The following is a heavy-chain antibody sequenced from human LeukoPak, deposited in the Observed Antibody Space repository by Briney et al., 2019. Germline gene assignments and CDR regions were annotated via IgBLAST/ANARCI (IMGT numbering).Heavy chain of an antibody. Sequence: GGSLRLSCAASGFTFSSYAMSWVRQAPGKGLEWVSGIRGSVDSTYYADSVKGRFTISRDNSKNTLFLQMNSLRAEDTAVYYCVKDRLPETYYGSGGNDYWGQGTLVIVSS. J-gene: IGHJ4*02. V-gene: IGHV3-23*01. CDR3: VKDRLPETYYGSGGNDY. D-gene: IGHD3-10*01. CDR2: IRGSVDST. CDR1: GFTFSSYA.